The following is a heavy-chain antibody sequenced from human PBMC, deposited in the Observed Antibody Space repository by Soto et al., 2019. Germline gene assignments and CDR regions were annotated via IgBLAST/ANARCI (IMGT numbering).Heavy chain of an antibody. Sequence: GSLRLSCAASGFTFSNAWMNWVRQAPGKGLEWVGRIKSKTDGGTTDYAAPVKGRFTISRDDSKNTLYLQMNSLKTEDTAVYYCTTXHPLXQLAGTFYYYYGMDVWGQGTTVTVSS. CDR1: GFTFSNAW. V-gene: IGHV3-15*07. CDR3: TTXHPLXQLAGTFYYYYGMDV. CDR2: IKSKTDGGTT. J-gene: IGHJ6*02. D-gene: IGHD1-1*01.